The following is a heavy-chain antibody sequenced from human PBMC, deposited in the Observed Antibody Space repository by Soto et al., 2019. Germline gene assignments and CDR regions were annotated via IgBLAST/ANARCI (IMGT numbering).Heavy chain of an antibody. D-gene: IGHD6-13*01. CDR3: ARGRRSVAAAGLFGQ. V-gene: IGHV4-34*01. CDR1: GGSFSGYH. Sequence: ASETLSLTCAVYGGSFSGYHWSWIRQPPGKGLEWIGEINRSGSTNYNPSLKSRVTISVDTSKNQFSLKLSSVTAADTAVYYCARGRRSVAAAGLFGQWGQGTLVNVPQ. J-gene: IGHJ4*02. CDR2: INRSGST.